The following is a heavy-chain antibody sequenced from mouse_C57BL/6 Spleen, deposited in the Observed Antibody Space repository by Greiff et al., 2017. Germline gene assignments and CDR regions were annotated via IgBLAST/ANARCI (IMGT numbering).Heavy chain of an antibody. D-gene: IGHD2-3*01. CDR3: ARPGYDGYYVDYAMDY. J-gene: IGHJ4*01. CDR2: LSSGSSTI. Sequence: EVQLVESGGGLVKPGGSLKLSCAASGFTFSDYGMHWVRQAPEKGLEWVAYLSSGSSTIYYAETVKGRFTFSIENAKNTLFLQMTSLRSGDTAMYYCARPGYDGYYVDYAMDYWGQGTSVTVSS. V-gene: IGHV5-17*01. CDR1: GFTFSDYG.